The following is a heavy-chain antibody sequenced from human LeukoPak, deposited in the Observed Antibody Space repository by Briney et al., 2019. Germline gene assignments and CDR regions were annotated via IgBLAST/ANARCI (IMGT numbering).Heavy chain of an antibody. Sequence: GGSLRLSCAASGFTFSNAWMSWVRQAPGKGLEWVGRIKSKTDGGTTDYAAPVKGRFTISRDDSKNTLYLQMNSLKTEDTAVYYCTTEVVGATMRSDYWGQGTLVTVSS. CDR3: TTEVVGATMRSDY. V-gene: IGHV3-15*01. J-gene: IGHJ4*02. CDR2: IKSKTDGGTT. D-gene: IGHD1-26*01. CDR1: GFTFSNAW.